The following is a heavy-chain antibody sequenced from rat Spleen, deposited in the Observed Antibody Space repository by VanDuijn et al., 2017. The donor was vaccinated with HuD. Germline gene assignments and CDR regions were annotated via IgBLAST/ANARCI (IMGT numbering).Heavy chain of an antibody. CDR1: GFTFSNYG. CDR2: ISPSGGST. D-gene: IGHD5-1*01. CDR3: TTDRLGADYFDY. Sequence: EVQLAESGGGLVQPGRSLKLSCVASGFTFSNYGLHWIRQAPTKGLEWVASISPSGGSTYYRDSVKGRFTISRDNAKSTLYLQMDSLRSEDTATYYCTTDRLGADYFDYWGQGVMVTVSS. V-gene: IGHV5-19*01. J-gene: IGHJ2*01.